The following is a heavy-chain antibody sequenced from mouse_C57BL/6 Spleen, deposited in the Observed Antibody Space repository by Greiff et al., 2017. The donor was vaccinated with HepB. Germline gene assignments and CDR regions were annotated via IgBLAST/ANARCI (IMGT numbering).Heavy chain of an antibody. V-gene: IGHV1-26*01. J-gene: IGHJ4*01. Sequence: EVQLQQSGPELVKPGASVKISCKASGYTFTDYYMNWVKQSHGKSLEWIGDINPNNGGTSYNQKFKGKATLTVDKSSSTAYMELRSLTSEDSAVYYCARWEWGAMDYWGQGTSVTVSS. D-gene: IGHD1-3*01. CDR1: GYTFTDYY. CDR2: INPNNGGT. CDR3: ARWEWGAMDY.